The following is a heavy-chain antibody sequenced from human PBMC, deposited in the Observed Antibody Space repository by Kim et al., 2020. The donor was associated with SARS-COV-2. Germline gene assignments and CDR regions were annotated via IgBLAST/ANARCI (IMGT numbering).Heavy chain of an antibody. CDR2: ILTFFNTS. CDR1: GDTFSNYV. V-gene: IGHV1-69*13. CDR3: AGSPAPVTVLDFYYYLGLDV. D-gene: IGHD3-3*01. J-gene: IGHJ6*02. Sequence: SVKVSCKASGDTFSNYVFSWVRQAPGQGLEWMGGILTFFNTSNYAQKFQGRVAITADGSTSTAYMDLSSLRSDDTAVYYCAGSPAPVTVLDFYYYLGLDVWGQGTTVTVSS.